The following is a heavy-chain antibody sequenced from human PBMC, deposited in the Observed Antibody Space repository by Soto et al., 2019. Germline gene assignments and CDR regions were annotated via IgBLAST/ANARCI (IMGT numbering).Heavy chain of an antibody. J-gene: IGHJ5*02. CDR1: RFTFSTYA. D-gene: IGHD6-13*01. CDR3: AKYGSSWYGVRWFDP. Sequence: QVELVESGGGVVQPGRSLRLSCAASRFTFSTYAMHWVRQAPGKGLAWVAVISHDGSNKYYEDSVKGRFTISRDNSKNTLYLQMNSLREEDTAIYYCAKYGSSWYGVRWFDPWGQGILVTVSS. V-gene: IGHV3-30*18. CDR2: ISHDGSNK.